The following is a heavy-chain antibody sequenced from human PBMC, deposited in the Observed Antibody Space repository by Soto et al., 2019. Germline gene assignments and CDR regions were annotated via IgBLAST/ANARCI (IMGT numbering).Heavy chain of an antibody. CDR1: GGSISSYY. CDR3: ARYKSNYYYGMDV. J-gene: IGHJ6*02. CDR2: IYYSGIT. D-gene: IGHD1-20*01. Sequence: PSETLSLTCTVSGGSISSYYWSWIRQPPGKGLEWIGYIYYSGITNYNPSLKSRVTISVDTSKNRFSLKLSSVTAADTAVYYCARYKSNYYYGMDVWGQGTTVTVSS. V-gene: IGHV4-59*01.